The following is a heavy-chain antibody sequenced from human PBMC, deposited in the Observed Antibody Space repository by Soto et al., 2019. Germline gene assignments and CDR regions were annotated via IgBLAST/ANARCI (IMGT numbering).Heavy chain of an antibody. CDR3: AKGSFYYGGNFYTGDGMDV. CDR2: ISGSGGST. V-gene: IGHV3-23*01. D-gene: IGHD2-15*01. Sequence: EVQLLESGGGLVQPGGSLRLSCAASGFTFSSYAMSWVRQAPGKGLEWVSAISGSGGSTYYADSVKGRFTISRDNSKNTLYLQMNSLRAEDTAVYYCAKGSFYYGGNFYTGDGMDVWGQGTTVTVSS. CDR1: GFTFSSYA. J-gene: IGHJ6*02.